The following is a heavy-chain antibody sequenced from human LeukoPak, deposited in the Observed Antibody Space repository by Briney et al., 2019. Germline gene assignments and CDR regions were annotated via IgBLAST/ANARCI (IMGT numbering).Heavy chain of an antibody. V-gene: IGHV4-39*01. D-gene: IGHD5-12*01. CDR3: ARITVATIDY. Sequence: SETLSLTCTVSGGSISSSNYYWGWIRQPPGRGLEWIGTMYYSGSTYYNPSLKSRVTISVDTSKNQFSLKLSSVTAADTAVYYCARITVATIDYWGQGTLVTVSS. CDR2: MYYSGST. J-gene: IGHJ4*02. CDR1: GGSISSSNYY.